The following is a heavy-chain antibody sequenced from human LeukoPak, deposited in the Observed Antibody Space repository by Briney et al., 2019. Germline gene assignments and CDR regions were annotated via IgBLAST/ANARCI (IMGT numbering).Heavy chain of an antibody. D-gene: IGHD3-10*01. CDR3: ARVLWAFDI. Sequence: PSQNLSLTCTVSTGSISSSGYYWRWIRQHPGKGLEWIAYIYYSGSTYYNPSLKSRITISVDTPKNQFSLKLSSVTAAYTAVYDCARVLWAFDIWGQGTMVTVSS. CDR1: TGSISSSGYY. V-gene: IGHV4-31*03. J-gene: IGHJ3*02. CDR2: IYYSGST.